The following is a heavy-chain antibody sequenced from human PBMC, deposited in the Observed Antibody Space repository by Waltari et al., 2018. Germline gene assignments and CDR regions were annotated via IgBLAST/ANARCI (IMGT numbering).Heavy chain of an antibody. CDR2: IKPDGSQQ. Sequence: EVQLVDSGGGLVQPGGSLRLSFSASGFTCASNWMSWVRQAPGRGLEWLANIKPDGSQQYYVDSVRGRFSISRDNAKNSLYLQLNSLRAEDTAIYYCARDFNWGWDFWGQGTLVTDSS. CDR3: ARDFNWGWDF. V-gene: IGHV3-7*03. D-gene: IGHD7-27*01. J-gene: IGHJ4*02. CDR1: GFTCASNW.